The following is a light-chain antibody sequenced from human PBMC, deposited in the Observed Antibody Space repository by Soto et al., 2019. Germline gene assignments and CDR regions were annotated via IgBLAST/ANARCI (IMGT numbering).Light chain of an antibody. Sequence: IEMTQSPATLSVSLGERATLSCRASQSISSKLAWYQRRPGQAPRLLIYDASTRASGVPARFSGSGSGTEITLTISSLQSEDFAVYCCQQYNNWSPWTFGQGTKVEIK. V-gene: IGKV3-15*01. CDR3: QQYNNWSPWT. J-gene: IGKJ1*01. CDR1: QSISSK. CDR2: DAS.